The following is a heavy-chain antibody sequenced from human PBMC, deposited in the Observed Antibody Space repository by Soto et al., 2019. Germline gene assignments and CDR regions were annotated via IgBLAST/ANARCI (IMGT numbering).Heavy chain of an antibody. J-gene: IGHJ6*02. D-gene: IGHD2-15*01. CDR2: ISSSSSTI. CDR3: AGGYCSGGSCQILYYYYYGMDV. V-gene: IGHV3-48*02. CDR1: GFTFSSYS. Sequence: GGSLRLSCAASGFTFSSYSMNWVRQAPGKGLEWVSYISSSSSTIYYADSVKGRFTISRDNAKNSLYLQMNSLRDEDTAVYYCAGGYCSGGSCQILYYYYYGMDVWGQGTTVTVSS.